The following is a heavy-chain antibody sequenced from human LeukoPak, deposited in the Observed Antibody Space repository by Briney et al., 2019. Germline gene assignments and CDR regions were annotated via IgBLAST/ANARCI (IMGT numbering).Heavy chain of an antibody. J-gene: IGHJ4*02. CDR2: IKTKTGGDRT. Sequence: GESLRLSCVVSGFTFSNAWMSWIRQAPGKGLEWVGRIKTKTGGDRTDYAAPVEGRFTISRDDSKNTLSLQMNSLKTEDTAVYYCVGGPARTRYWGQGTLVTVSS. CDR1: GFTFSNAW. CDR3: VGGPARTRY. D-gene: IGHD3-16*01. V-gene: IGHV3-15*01.